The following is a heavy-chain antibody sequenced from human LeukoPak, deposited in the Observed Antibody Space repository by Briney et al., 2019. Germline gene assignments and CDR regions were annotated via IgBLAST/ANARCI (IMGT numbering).Heavy chain of an antibody. J-gene: IGHJ4*02. Sequence: PSETLSLTCTVSGGSISSYYWSWIRQPAGKGLEWIGRIYTSGSTNYNPSLKSRVTISVDTSKNQFSLKLNSVTAADMTVYYCAREGERAAAGTGYYFDYWGQGTLVTVSS. V-gene: IGHV4-4*07. CDR3: AREGERAAAGTGYYFDY. CDR2: IYTSGST. CDR1: GGSISSYY. D-gene: IGHD6-13*01.